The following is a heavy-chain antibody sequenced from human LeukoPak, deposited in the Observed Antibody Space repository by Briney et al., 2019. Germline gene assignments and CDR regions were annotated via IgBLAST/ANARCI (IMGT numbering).Heavy chain of an antibody. J-gene: IGHJ4*02. CDR1: GYTFTGYY. CDR3: ARVGQWEAFDY. V-gene: IGHV1-2*02. D-gene: IGHD1-26*01. CDR2: SDPHSGGT. Sequence: GASVKVSCKTSGYTFTGYYIHWVRQAPGQGLEWMGWSDPHSGGTNYAQKFQGRVTMTRDTSISTAYMELSRLRSDDTAVYYCARVGQWEAFDYWGQGTLVTVSS.